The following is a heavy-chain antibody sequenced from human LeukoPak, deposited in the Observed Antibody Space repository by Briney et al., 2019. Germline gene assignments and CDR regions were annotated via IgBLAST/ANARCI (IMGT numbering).Heavy chain of an antibody. D-gene: IGHD3-22*01. CDR2: IYPGDSDT. Sequence: GESLKISCKGSGYSFTSYWIGWVRQMPGKGLEWVGIIYPGDSDTRYSPSFQGQVTISADKSIITAYLQWSSLKASDTAMYYCARAGSSGYYHFDYWGQGTLVTVSS. CDR3: ARAGSSGYYHFDY. J-gene: IGHJ4*02. CDR1: GYSFTSYW. V-gene: IGHV5-51*01.